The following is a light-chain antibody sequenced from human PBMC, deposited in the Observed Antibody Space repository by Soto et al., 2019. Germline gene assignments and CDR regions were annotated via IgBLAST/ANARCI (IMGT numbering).Light chain of an antibody. V-gene: IGKV3-20*01. J-gene: IGKJ2*01. CDR2: SAS. CDR3: QQYGSSPYT. Sequence: EIVLTQSPGTLSLSPGERATLSCRASQSVSSSYLAWYQQKPGQAPRLLICSASSRATGIPDRFSGSGSGTDFTLTISRLEPEDFAVYYCQQYGSSPYTFCQGTKLEIK. CDR1: QSVSSSY.